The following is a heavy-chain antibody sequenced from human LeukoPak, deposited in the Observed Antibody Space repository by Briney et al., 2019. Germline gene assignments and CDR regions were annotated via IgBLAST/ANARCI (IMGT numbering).Heavy chain of an antibody. J-gene: IGHJ4*02. CDR2: INHSGST. Sequence: SETLSLTCAVYGGSFSGYYWSWIRQPPGKGLEWIGEINHSGSTNYNPSLKSRVTISVDTSKNQFSLKLSSVTAADTAVYYCARGHVTIFGVVIKGVSYFDYWGQGTLVTVSS. V-gene: IGHV4-34*01. D-gene: IGHD3-3*01. CDR1: GGSFSGYY. CDR3: ARGHVTIFGVVIKGVSYFDY.